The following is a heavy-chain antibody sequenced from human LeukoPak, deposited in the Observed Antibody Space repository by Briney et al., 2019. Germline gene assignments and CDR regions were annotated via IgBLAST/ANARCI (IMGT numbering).Heavy chain of an antibody. CDR3: ARHKDCSGGSCYSTGSNWFDP. Sequence: SETLSLTCTVSGGSISSSSYYWGWIRQPPGKGLEWIGSIYYSGSTYYNPSLKSRVTISVDTSKNQFSLKLSSVTAADTAVYYCARHKDCSGGSCYSTGSNWFDPWGQGTLVTVSS. V-gene: IGHV4-39*01. D-gene: IGHD2-15*01. CDR2: IYYSGST. J-gene: IGHJ5*02. CDR1: GGSISSSSYY.